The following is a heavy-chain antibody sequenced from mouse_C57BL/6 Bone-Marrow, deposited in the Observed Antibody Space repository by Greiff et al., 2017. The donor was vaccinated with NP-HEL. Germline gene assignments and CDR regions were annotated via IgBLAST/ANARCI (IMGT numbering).Heavy chain of an antibody. V-gene: IGHV1-42*01. J-gene: IGHJ1*03. CDR3: ARRLRRGYFDV. Sequence: EVQLQQSGPELVKPGASVKISCKASGYSFTGYYMNWVKQSPEKSLEWIGEINPSTGGTTYNQKFKAKATLTVDKSSSTAYMQLKSLTSEDSAVYYCARRLRRGYFDVWGTGTTVTVSS. D-gene: IGHD1-1*01. CDR2: INPSTGGT. CDR1: GYSFTGYY.